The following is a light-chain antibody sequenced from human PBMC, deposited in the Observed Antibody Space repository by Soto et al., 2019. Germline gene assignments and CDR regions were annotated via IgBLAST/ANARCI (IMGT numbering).Light chain of an antibody. V-gene: IGKV3-20*01. CDR2: GAS. Sequence: ETVLTQSPGTLSFSPGERATLSCRASQSITNNYLAWYQQKPGQAPRLLIYGASSRVTGIPDRFSGSGSGTDFTLTISRLEPEDFAVYYCQQYRTSPITFGQGTRREIK. CDR3: QQYRTSPIT. J-gene: IGKJ5*01. CDR1: QSITNNY.